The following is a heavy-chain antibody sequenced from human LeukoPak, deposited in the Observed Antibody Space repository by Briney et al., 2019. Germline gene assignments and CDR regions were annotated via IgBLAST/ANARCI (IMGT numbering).Heavy chain of an antibody. CDR3: ARSGFARGMDV. D-gene: IGHD3-10*01. CDR2: IYAGDSDT. V-gene: IGHV5-51*01. J-gene: IGHJ6*04. Sequence: GESLKISCKASGSRFTNFWIAWVRQMPGKGLEWMGIIYAGDSDTRYSPSLQGQVTMSVDKSSSTAYLQWTSLKASDTAMYYCARSGFARGMDVWGKGTTVTVAS. CDR1: GSRFTNFW.